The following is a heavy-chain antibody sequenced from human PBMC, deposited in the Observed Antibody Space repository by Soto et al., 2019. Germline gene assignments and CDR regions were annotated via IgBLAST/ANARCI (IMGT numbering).Heavy chain of an antibody. CDR2: IWYDGSNK. V-gene: IGHV3-33*01. CDR1: GFTFSSYG. CDR3: RVGVATPVDY. J-gene: IGHJ4*02. Sequence: GGSLRLSCAASGFTFSSYGMHWVRQAPGKGLEWVAVIWYDGSNKYYADSVKGRFTISRDNAKNTLYLQMNSLRDEDTAVYYCRVGVATPVDYWGQGTLVTVSS. D-gene: IGHD3-10*01.